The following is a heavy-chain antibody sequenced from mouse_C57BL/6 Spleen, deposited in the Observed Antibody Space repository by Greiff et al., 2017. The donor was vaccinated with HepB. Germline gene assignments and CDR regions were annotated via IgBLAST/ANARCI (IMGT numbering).Heavy chain of an antibody. D-gene: IGHD4-1*01. V-gene: IGHV10-1*01. J-gene: IGHJ3*01. CDR1: GFSFNTYA. Sequence: GGGLVQPKGSLTLSCAASGFSFNTYAMNWVRQAPGKGLEWVTRIRSKSNNYATYYADSVKDRFTISRDDSESMLYLQMNNLKTEDTAMYYCVRRTGTWFAYWGQGTLVTVSA. CDR2: IRSKSNNYAT. CDR3: VRRTGTWFAY.